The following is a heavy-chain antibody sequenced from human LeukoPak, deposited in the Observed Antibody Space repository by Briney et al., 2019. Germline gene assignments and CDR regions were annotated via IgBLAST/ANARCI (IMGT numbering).Heavy chain of an antibody. CDR2: IKQDGSEK. V-gene: IGHV3-7*03. CDR1: GFTFSSYS. J-gene: IGHJ6*02. Sequence: GGSLRLSCAASGFTFSSYSMNWVRQAPGKGLEWVANIKQDGSEKYYVDSVKGRFTISRDNAKNSLYLQMNSLRAEDTAVYYCARDEYSSSSGLLDYYYGMDVWGQGTTVTVSS. D-gene: IGHD6-6*01. CDR3: ARDEYSSSSGLLDYYYGMDV.